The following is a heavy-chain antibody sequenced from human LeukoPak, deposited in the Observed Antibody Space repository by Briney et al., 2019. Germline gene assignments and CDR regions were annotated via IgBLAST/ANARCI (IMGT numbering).Heavy chain of an antibody. V-gene: IGHV3-23*01. D-gene: IGHD6-13*01. CDR2: ISGSGGST. CDR3: AKDGQQQLARRTWFDP. Sequence: RGSLRLSCAASGFTFSSYAMSWVRQAPGKGLEWVSAISGSGGSTYYADSVKGRFTISRDNSKNTLYLQMNSLRAEDTAVYYCAKDGQQQLARRTWFDPWGQGTLVTVSS. J-gene: IGHJ5*02. CDR1: GFTFSSYA.